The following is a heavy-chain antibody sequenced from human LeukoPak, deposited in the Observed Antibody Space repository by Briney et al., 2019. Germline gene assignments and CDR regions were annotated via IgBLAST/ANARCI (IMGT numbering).Heavy chain of an antibody. Sequence: GGSLRLSCAASGFTFSSYELNWVRQAPGKGLEWVSSISSSSRYIYYTDSVKGRFTISRDNAKNSLYLQMNSLRAEDTAVYYCARDLSVGSKPDLGFDYWGQGTLVTVSS. CDR3: ARDLSVGSKPDLGFDY. D-gene: IGHD1-26*01. J-gene: IGHJ4*02. CDR2: ISSSSRYI. CDR1: GFTFSSYE. V-gene: IGHV3-21*01.